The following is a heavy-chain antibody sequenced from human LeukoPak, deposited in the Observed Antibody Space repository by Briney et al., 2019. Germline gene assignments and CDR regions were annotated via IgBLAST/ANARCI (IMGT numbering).Heavy chain of an antibody. Sequence: GGSLRLSCAASGFTFSSYSMNWVRQAPGKGLEWVSPISSSSSYIYYADSVKGRFTISRDNAKNSLYLQMNSLRAEDTAVYYCARYSGSYLEDGSGFDYWGQGTLVTVSS. J-gene: IGHJ4*02. CDR3: ARYSGSYLEDGSGFDY. D-gene: IGHD1-26*01. CDR1: GFTFSSYS. V-gene: IGHV3-21*01. CDR2: ISSSSSYI.